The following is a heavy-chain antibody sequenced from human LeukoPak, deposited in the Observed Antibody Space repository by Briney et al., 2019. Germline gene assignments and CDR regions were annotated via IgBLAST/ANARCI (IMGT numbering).Heavy chain of an antibody. J-gene: IGHJ4*02. CDR3: ARLTRRSGNYFDY. CDR2: IYHSGST. D-gene: IGHD1-1*01. Sequence: SETLSLTCAVSGGSISSSNWWSWVRQPPGKGLEWIGEIYHSGSTNYNPSLQSRVNIPVDTSKSQFSLELSSVTAADTAVYYCARLTRRSGNYFDYWGQGTLVTVSS. CDR1: GGSISSSNW. V-gene: IGHV4-4*02.